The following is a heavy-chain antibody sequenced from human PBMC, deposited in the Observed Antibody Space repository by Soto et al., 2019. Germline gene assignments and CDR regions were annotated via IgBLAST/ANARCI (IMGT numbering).Heavy chain of an antibody. D-gene: IGHD6-6*01. J-gene: IGHJ4*02. CDR2: INPNSGGT. CDR1: GYTFTGYY. Sequence: QMQLVQSGAEVKRPGASVKVSCKASGYTFTGYYMHWVRQAPGQGLEWMGWINPNSGGTNYAQKFQGRVTMTGDTSISTAYMELSRLRSDDTAVYYCARSLSTIAARPDYWGQGTLVTVSS. CDR3: ARSLSTIAARPDY. V-gene: IGHV1-2*02.